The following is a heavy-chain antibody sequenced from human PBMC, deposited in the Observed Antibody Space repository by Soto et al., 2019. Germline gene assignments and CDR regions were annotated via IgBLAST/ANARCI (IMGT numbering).Heavy chain of an antibody. CDR3: AKDGNYGPWVHDH. V-gene: IGHV3-23*01. D-gene: IGHD4-17*01. Sequence: EVQLLESGGGFVQPGGSLRLACAASGFTFANYAMTWVRQPPGKGLEWVATISGIGDGSASRFYADSVTGRFTISRDNSKSTVYLQMNSLRGEDTARYYCAKDGNYGPWVHDHWGQGILVTVSA. CDR2: ISGIGDGSASR. J-gene: IGHJ4*02. CDR1: GFTFANYA.